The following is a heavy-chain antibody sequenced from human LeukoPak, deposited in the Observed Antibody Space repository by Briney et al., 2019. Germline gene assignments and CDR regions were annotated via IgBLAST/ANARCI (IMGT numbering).Heavy chain of an antibody. CDR1: GDSISSYF. Sequence: SGTLSLTCTVSGDSISSYFWSWIRQPAGKGLELIGRMYTSGNTIYNPSLKSRVSVSVDTSKNQLSLKVRSVTAADTAVYYCARDSGYDLSWGQGTLVTVSS. D-gene: IGHD5-12*01. CDR2: MYTSGNT. CDR3: ARDSGYDLS. V-gene: IGHV4-4*07. J-gene: IGHJ4*02.